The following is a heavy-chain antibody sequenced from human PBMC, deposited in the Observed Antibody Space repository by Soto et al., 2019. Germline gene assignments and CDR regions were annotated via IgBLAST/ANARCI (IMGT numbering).Heavy chain of an antibody. CDR2: TTYDGGIK. D-gene: IGHD1-1*01. Sequence: GGSLRLSSAASGFSFSSYGIEWVRLAPGKVLEWVAATTYDGGIKHYVDSVKGRFTISRDDSKNTLYLQMNSLRVEDTATYYCAGALENPYFYYGLNVWGQGTTVTVS. CDR1: GFSFSSYG. CDR3: AGALENPYFYYGLNV. V-gene: IGHV3-30*03. J-gene: IGHJ6*02.